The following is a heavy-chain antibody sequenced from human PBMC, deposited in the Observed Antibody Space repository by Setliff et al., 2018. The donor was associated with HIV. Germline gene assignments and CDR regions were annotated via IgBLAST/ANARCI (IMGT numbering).Heavy chain of an antibody. Sequence: ASVKVSCKASGYSFTNYGISWVRQAPGQGLEWMGWISFYNDNTNYALNYQGRITMTTDTSTSTAYMELRSLRSDDSAVYYCARDDVGYCSGGSCYHLFDTFDIWGQGTVVNVSS. CDR1: GYSFTNYG. CDR2: ISFYNDNT. D-gene: IGHD2-15*01. CDR3: ARDDVGYCSGGSCYHLFDTFDI. J-gene: IGHJ3*02. V-gene: IGHV1-18*01.